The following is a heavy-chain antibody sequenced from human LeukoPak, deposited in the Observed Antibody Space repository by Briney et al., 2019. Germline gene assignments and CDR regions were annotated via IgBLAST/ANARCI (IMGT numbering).Heavy chain of an antibody. Sequence: GASVKVSCKASGYTFTSYGISWVRQAPGQGLEWMGWISAYNGNTNYAQKLQGRVTMTTDTSTSTAYMELRSLRSDDTAVYYCARGEDYGGNPSAFGIWGQGTMVTVSS. CDR2: ISAYNGNT. D-gene: IGHD4-23*01. J-gene: IGHJ3*02. CDR3: ARGEDYGGNPSAFGI. CDR1: GYTFTSYG. V-gene: IGHV1-18*01.